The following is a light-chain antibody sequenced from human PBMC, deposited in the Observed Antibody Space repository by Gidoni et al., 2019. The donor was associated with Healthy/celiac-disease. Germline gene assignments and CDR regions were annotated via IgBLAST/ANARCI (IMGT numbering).Light chain of an antibody. V-gene: IGLV2-14*01. J-gene: IGLJ2*01. Sequence: QSALTQPASVSGSPGQSITISCTGTSSDVGGYNYVPWYQQHPGKAPKLMIYEVSNRPSGVSNRFSGSKSGNTASLTISGLQAEDEADYYCSSYTSSSTLWVVFGGGTKLTVL. CDR3: SSYTSSSTLWVV. CDR1: SSDVGGYNY. CDR2: EVS.